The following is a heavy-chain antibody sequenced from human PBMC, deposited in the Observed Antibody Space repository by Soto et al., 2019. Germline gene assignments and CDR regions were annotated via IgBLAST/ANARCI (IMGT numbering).Heavy chain of an antibody. J-gene: IGHJ5*02. Sequence: SETLSLTCTVSGGSISSYYWSWIRQPPGKGLEWIGYIYYSGSTKYNPSLKSRVTISVDTSKNQFSLKLSSVTAADTAVYYCAGQSCSSTSCYSWVSWFDPWGQGTLVTVSS. D-gene: IGHD2-2*01. CDR2: IYYSGST. CDR1: GGSISSYY. CDR3: AGQSCSSTSCYSWVSWFDP. V-gene: IGHV4-59*08.